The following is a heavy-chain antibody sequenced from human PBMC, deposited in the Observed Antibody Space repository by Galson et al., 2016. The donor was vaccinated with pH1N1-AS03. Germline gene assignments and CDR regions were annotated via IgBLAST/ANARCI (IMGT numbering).Heavy chain of an antibody. Sequence: SETLSLTCTVSGDSIGHSIYYWGWVRQPPGKGLEWIASIYHRGYTHYNPSLQSRVTISMDVAKNQFFLEMRSVSAADTAGYYCARPYGGGYWGQGTRVTVSS. CDR1: GDSIGHSIYY. D-gene: IGHD4-23*01. J-gene: IGHJ4*02. CDR3: ARPYGGGY. CDR2: IYHRGYT. V-gene: IGHV4-39*07.